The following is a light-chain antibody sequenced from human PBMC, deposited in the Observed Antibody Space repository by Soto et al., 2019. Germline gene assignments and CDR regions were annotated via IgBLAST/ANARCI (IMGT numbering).Light chain of an antibody. CDR3: CSYTSSSTPWV. V-gene: IGLV2-14*03. CDR1: SSDVGGYNY. CDR2: DVS. Sequence: QSVLTQPASVSGSPGQSITISCTGTSSDVGGYNYVSWYQQHPGEAPKLMIYDVSDRPSGVSNRFSASKSGNTASLTISGLQPEDEADYFCCSYTSSSTPWVFGTGTQLTV. J-gene: IGLJ1*01.